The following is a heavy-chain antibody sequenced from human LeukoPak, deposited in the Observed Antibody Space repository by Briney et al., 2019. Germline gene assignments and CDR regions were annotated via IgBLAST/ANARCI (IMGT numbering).Heavy chain of an antibody. CDR1: RFTFSDYY. J-gene: IGHJ3*02. Sequence: GGSLRLSCAASRFTFSDYYMSWIRQAPGKGLEWVSYISSSGYTIYYADSVKGRFTTSRDNAKNSLYLQMNSLRVEDTAVYYCARESIVVVPTTMDDASDIWGQGTMVTVSS. D-gene: IGHD2-2*01. V-gene: IGHV3-11*04. CDR2: ISSSGYTI. CDR3: ARESIVVVPTTMDDASDI.